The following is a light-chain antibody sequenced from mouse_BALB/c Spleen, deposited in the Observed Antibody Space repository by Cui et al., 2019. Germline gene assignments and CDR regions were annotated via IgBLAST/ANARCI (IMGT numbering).Light chain of an antibody. V-gene: IGKV11-125*01. CDR1: QNINVW. Sequence: EMNQSPSSLPASLRDTITITCHASQNINVWLSWYQQKPGNIPKLLIYKASNLHTGVPSRFSGSGSGTGFTLTISSLQPEDIATYYCQQGQSYPLTFGGGTKLEIK. J-gene: IGKJ1*01. CDR3: QQGQSYPLT. CDR2: KAS.